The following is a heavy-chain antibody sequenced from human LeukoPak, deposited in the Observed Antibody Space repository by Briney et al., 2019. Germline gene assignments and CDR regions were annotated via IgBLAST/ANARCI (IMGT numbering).Heavy chain of an antibody. CDR3: AKDETIFGQYYYGIDV. D-gene: IGHD3-3*01. CDR2: ISWNSGSI. CDR1: GFTFDDYA. J-gene: IGHJ6*02. Sequence: GRSLSLSCAASGFTFDDYAMHWVRQAPGKGLEWVSGISWNSGSIGYADSVKGRFTISRDNAKNSLYLQMNSLRAEDTALYYCAKDETIFGQYYYGIDVWGQGTTVTVSS. V-gene: IGHV3-9*01.